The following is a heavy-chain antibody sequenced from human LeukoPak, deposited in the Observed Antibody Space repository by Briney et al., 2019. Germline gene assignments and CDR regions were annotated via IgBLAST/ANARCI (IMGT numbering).Heavy chain of an antibody. V-gene: IGHV4-4*07. J-gene: IGHJ3*02. CDR2: IYTSGST. CDR1: GGSISSYY. D-gene: IGHD5-24*01. CDR3: ARDRRDGYNSHAFDI. Sequence: SETLSLTCTVSGGSISSYYWSWIRQPAGKGLEWIGRIYTSGSTNYNPSLKSRVTMSVDTSKNQFSLKLSSVTAADTAVYYCARDRRDGYNSHAFDIWGQGTMVTVSS.